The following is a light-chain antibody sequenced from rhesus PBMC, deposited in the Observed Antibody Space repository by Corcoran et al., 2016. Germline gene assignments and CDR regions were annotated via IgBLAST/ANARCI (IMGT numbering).Light chain of an antibody. CDR3: QQHKNYPLT. V-gene: IGKV1S14*01. CDR1: QAISNF. Sequence: DVQMTQSPSSLSASVGDTVTITCRASQAISNFLAWYQHKPGKAPKHLIYATSILENGVPSRFSGRGSGTEATLTSSSLQPEDFVIYYCQQHKNYPLTFGGGTKVELK. CDR2: ATS. J-gene: IGKJ4*01.